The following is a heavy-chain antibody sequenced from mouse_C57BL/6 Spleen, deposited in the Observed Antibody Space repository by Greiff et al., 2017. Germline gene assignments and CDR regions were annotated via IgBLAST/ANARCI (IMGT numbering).Heavy chain of an antibody. D-gene: IGHD2-1*01. V-gene: IGHV2-4*01. CDR2: IWSGGST. Sequence: QVQLQQSGPGLVQPSQSLSITCTVSGFSLTSYGVHWVRQPPGKGLEWLGVIWSGGSTDYNAAFISRLSISKDNSKSQVIFKMNSLQADDTAIYYCANLHLFAYWGQGTLVTVSA. CDR3: ANLHLFAY. CDR1: GFSLTSYG. J-gene: IGHJ3*01.